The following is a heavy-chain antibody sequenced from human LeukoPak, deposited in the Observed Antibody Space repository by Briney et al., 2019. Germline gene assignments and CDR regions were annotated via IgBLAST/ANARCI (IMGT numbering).Heavy chain of an antibody. CDR2: IYSGGST. CDR1: GFTVSSNY. D-gene: IGHD3-22*01. Sequence: GGSLRLSCAASGFTVSSNYMSWVRQAPGKGLEWVSVIYSGGSTYYADSVKGRFTISRDNSKNTLHLQMNSLRAEDTAVYYCARGSYYYDSSGSGGYYFDYWGQGTLVTVSS. CDR3: ARGSYYYDSSGSGGYYFDY. V-gene: IGHV3-53*01. J-gene: IGHJ4*02.